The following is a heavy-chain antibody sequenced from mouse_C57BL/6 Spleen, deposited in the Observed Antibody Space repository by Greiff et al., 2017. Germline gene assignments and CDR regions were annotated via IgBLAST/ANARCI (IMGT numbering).Heavy chain of an antibody. CDR2: IHPNSGST. D-gene: IGHD2-1*01. CDR1: GYTFTSYW. J-gene: IGHJ4*01. Sequence: QVQLQQPGAELVKPGASVKLSCKASGYTFTSYWMHWVKQRPGQGLEWIGMIHPNSGSTNYNEKFKSKATLTVDKSSSTAYMQLSSLTSEDSAVYDCARRGGLLGAMDYWGQGTSVTVSS. V-gene: IGHV1-64*01. CDR3: ARRGGLLGAMDY.